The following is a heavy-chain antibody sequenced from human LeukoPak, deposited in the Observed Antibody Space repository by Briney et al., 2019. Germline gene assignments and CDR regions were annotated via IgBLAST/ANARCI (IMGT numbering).Heavy chain of an antibody. D-gene: IGHD2-15*01. V-gene: IGHV1-24*01. J-gene: IGHJ6*02. CDR3: ARERGGTWYSIDYYYGMDV. Sequence: ASVKVSCKVSGYTLTELSMHWVRQAPGKGLEWMGGFDPEDGETIYAQKFQGRVTMTEDTSTDTAYMELSSLRSEDTAVYYCARERGGTWYSIDYYYGMDVWGQGTTVTVSS. CDR2: FDPEDGET. CDR1: GYTLTELS.